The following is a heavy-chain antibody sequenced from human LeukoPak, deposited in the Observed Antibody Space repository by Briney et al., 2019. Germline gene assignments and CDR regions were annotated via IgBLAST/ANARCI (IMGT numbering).Heavy chain of an antibody. V-gene: IGHV3-30*04. J-gene: IGHJ4*02. D-gene: IGHD5-24*01. CDR3: TRVGYIDEGIDY. CDR1: GFTFSTYA. CDR2: IAYDGSKE. Sequence: GGSLRLSCAASGFTFSTYALHWVRQAPGKGLEWVAAIAYDGSKEYYPDSVKGRFTISRDNAKNSLYLQMNSLRAEDTAIYYCTRVGYIDEGIDYWGQGTLVTVSS.